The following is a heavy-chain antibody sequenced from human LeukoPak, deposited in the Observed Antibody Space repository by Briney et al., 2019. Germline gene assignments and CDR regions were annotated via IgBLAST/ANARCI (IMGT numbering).Heavy chain of an antibody. D-gene: IGHD6-13*01. J-gene: IGHJ3*02. CDR2: VGHSGSA. V-gene: IGHV4-34*01. CDR3: ARDRNRYSSSWYQISFDAFDI. Sequence: SETLSLTCAVSGGSFSAFFWRWIRQPPGKGLEWIGDVGHSGSADYNPSLKSRVTVSADPSKTQFSLKLSSVTAADTAVYYCARDRNRYSSSWYQISFDAFDIWGQGTMVTVSS. CDR1: GGSFSAFF.